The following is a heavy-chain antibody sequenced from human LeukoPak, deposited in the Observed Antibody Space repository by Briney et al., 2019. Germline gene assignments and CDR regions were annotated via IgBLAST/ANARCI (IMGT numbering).Heavy chain of an antibody. CDR2: ISVSGGST. CDR1: GFTFSSYG. J-gene: IGHJ4*02. Sequence: TGRSLRLSCAASGFTFSSYGMHWVRQAPGKGLEWVSAISVSGGSTYYADSLKGRFTISRDNSNNTLFLQMNSLRAEDTAVYYCTKQYSGYEMFDYWGQGTLVTVSS. D-gene: IGHD5-12*01. CDR3: TKQYSGYEMFDY. V-gene: IGHV3-23*01.